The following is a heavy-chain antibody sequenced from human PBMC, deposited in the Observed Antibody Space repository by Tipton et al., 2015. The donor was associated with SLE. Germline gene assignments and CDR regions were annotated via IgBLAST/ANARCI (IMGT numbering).Heavy chain of an antibody. V-gene: IGHV4-59*01. D-gene: IGHD5-24*01. Sequence: LRLSCAVYGGSISSYYWSWIRQPPGKGLEWIGYIYYSGSTNYNPSLKSRVTISVDTSKNQFSLKLSSVTAADTAVYYCARVGFTEMATTPQGHFDLWGRGTLVTVSS. CDR3: ARVGFTEMATTPQGHFDL. J-gene: IGHJ2*01. CDR2: IYYSGST. CDR1: GGSISSYY.